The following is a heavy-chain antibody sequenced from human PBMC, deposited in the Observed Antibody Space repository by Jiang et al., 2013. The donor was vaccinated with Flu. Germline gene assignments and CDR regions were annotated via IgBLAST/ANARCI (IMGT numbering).Heavy chain of an antibody. CDR2: VHHSGNT. J-gene: IGHJ4*02. CDR3: ARDVSGFDGDFDY. V-gene: IGHV4-38-2*02. CDR1: GSSISGFYF. D-gene: IGHD3-10*01. Sequence: GSGLVKPSETLSLTCTVSGSSISGFYFWAWIRQPPGKGPEWIGNVHHSGNTYYSPPLRGRVTISVDTSKNQFSLKLNSVTAADTAVYYCARDVSGFDGDFDYWGQGS.